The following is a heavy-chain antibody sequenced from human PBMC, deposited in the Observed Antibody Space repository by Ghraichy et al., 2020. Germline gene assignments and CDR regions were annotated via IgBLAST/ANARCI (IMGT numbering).Heavy chain of an antibody. CDR1: GFTFSSYS. Sequence: GGSLRLSCAASGFTFSSYSMNWVRQAPGKGLEWVSSISSSSSYIYYADSVKGRFTISRDNAKNSLYLQMNSLRAEDTAVYYCARDDSSGYYSHYYYGMDVWGQGTTVTVSS. CDR3: ARDDSSGYYSHYYYGMDV. D-gene: IGHD3-22*01. J-gene: IGHJ6*02. V-gene: IGHV3-21*01. CDR2: ISSSSSYI.